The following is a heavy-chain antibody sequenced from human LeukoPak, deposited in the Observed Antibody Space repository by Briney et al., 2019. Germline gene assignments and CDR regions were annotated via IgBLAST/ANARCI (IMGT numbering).Heavy chain of an antibody. CDR2: ISGSGGST. J-gene: IGHJ5*02. D-gene: IGHD2-2*02. CDR1: GFTFSSYA. V-gene: IGHV3-23*01. CDR3: ANSTHCSSTSCYTNVVLPGWFDP. Sequence: GGSLRLSCAASGFTFSSYAMSWVRQAPGKGLEWVSAISGSGGSTYYADSVNGRFTISRDNSKNKLYLQMNGLRAEDTAVYYCANSTHCSSTSCYTNVVLPGWFDPWGQGTLVTVSS.